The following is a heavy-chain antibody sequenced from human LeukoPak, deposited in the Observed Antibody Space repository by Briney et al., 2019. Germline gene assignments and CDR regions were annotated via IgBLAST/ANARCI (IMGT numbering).Heavy chain of an antibody. D-gene: IGHD3-3*01. V-gene: IGHV3-23*01. CDR1: GFTFSSYA. Sequence: GGSLRLSCAASGFTFSSYAMSWVRQAPVKGLEWVSAISGSGGSTYYADSVKGRFTVSRDNSKNTLYLQMNSLRAEDTAVYYCAQGVATTSDYWGQGTLVTVSS. CDR3: AQGVATTSDY. CDR2: ISGSGGST. J-gene: IGHJ4*02.